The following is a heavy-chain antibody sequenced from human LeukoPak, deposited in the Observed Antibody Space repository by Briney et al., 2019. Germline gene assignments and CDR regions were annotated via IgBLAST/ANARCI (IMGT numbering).Heavy chain of an antibody. CDR1: GGSFGDYY. D-gene: IGHD2-2*01. CDR3: ARESNRYCSSTSCYGHPWFDP. Sequence: SETLSLTCTVYGGSFGDYYWSWIRQPPGKGLEWIGEINHSRSTNYNPSLKSRVSISLDTSKNQFSLKLSSVTAADTAVYYCARESNRYCSSTSCYGHPWFDPWGQGTLVTVSS. J-gene: IGHJ5*02. CDR2: INHSRST. V-gene: IGHV4-34*01.